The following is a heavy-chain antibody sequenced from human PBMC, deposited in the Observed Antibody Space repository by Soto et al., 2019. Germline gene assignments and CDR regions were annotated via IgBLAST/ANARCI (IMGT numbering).Heavy chain of an antibody. CDR1: GGPISSSSSY. V-gene: IGHV4-39*01. CDR3: ARQYYDILTGYYGPHHMDV. CDR2: IYYSGST. J-gene: IGHJ6*03. Sequence: QLKLQEPGPGLVKPSETLSLTCTVPGGPISSSSSYWGWIRQPPGKGLEWIGSIYYSGSTYYNPSLKSRVTISVDTSKNQFSLKLSSVTAADTAVYYCARQYYDILTGYYGPHHMDVWGKGTTVTVSS. D-gene: IGHD3-9*01.